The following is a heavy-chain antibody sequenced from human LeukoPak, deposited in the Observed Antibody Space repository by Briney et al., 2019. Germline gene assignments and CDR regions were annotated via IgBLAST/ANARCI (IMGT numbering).Heavy chain of an antibody. CDR3: ARRPVEMAAIREDNWFDP. Sequence: SETLSLTCTVYGGSISSSSWNWIRQPPGKGLEWIGRIYYSGSTNYNPSLKGRVTMSVDTSKNQFSLKLSSVTAADTAVYYCARRPVEMAAIREDNWFDPWGQGTLVTVSS. CDR1: GGSISSSS. J-gene: IGHJ5*02. V-gene: IGHV4-59*08. D-gene: IGHD5-24*01. CDR2: IYYSGST.